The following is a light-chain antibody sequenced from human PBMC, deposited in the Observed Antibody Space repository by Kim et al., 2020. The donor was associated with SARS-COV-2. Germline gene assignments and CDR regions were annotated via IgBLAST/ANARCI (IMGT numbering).Light chain of an antibody. Sequence: VSMAPGQADTITCGVINNGSERVHWKQQKPGEAPALVIYIDADRPSGIPDRFSGSNSGNTATLTVSRVEAGDEVDYYCKLWDREAVFGGGTQLTVL. CDR3: KLWDREAV. J-gene: IGLJ2*01. V-gene: IGLV3-21*02. CDR2: IDA. CDR1: NNGSER.